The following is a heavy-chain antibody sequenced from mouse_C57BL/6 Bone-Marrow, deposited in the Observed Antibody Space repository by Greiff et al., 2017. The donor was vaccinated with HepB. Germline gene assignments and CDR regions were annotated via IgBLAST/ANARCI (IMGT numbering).Heavy chain of an antibody. CDR3: TENYSPLRGAY. D-gene: IGHD2-12*01. J-gene: IGHJ3*01. CDR2: IRLKSDNYAT. CDR1: GFTFSNYW. Sequence: EVKVVESGGGLVQPGGSMKLSCVASGFTFSNYWMNWVRQSPEKGLEWVAQIRLKSDNYATHYAESVKGRFTISRDDSKSSVYLQMNNLRAEDTGIYYCTENYSPLRGAYWGQGTLVTVSA. V-gene: IGHV6-3*01.